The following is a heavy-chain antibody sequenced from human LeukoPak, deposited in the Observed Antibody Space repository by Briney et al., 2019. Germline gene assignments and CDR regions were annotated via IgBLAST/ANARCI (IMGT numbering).Heavy chain of an antibody. J-gene: IGHJ4*02. Sequence: GGSLRLSCVASEFTFSNYAMSWVRQAPGKGLEWVSSISDGGGGTYYADSVKGRFTISRDNSKNTLYLLMNSLRAEDTAIYYCANRGKYYFDYWGQGTLVTVAS. CDR3: ANRGKYYFDY. CDR1: EFTFSNYA. V-gene: IGHV3-23*01. CDR2: ISDGGGGT. D-gene: IGHD3-10*01.